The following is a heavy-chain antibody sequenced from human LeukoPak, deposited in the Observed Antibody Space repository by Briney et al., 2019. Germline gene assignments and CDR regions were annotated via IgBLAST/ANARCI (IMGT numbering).Heavy chain of an antibody. CDR3: ATARNFRFEY. V-gene: IGHV3-74*01. CDR1: GFTFNNYW. CDR2: ISGDGSSA. Sequence: GGSLRLSCAASGFTFNNYWMHWVRQAPGKGLVWVSRISGDGSSANYADSVKGRFTVSRDYAKNTLFLQMNNLRTEDTALYFCATARNFRFEYWGQGSLVIVSA. J-gene: IGHJ4*02. D-gene: IGHD1-7*01.